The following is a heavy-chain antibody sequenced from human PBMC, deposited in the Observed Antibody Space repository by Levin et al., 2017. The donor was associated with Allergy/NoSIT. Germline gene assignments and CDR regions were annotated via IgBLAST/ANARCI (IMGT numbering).Heavy chain of an antibody. J-gene: IGHJ6*02. V-gene: IGHV3-66*01. Sequence: GGSLRLSCAASGFTVSSNYMSWVRQAPGKGLEWVSVIYSGGSTYYADSVKGRFTISRDNSKNTLYLQMNSLRVEDTGVYYCAREGYYYYGMDVWGQGTTVTVSS. CDR3: AREGYYYYGMDV. CDR2: IYSGGST. CDR1: GFTVSSNY.